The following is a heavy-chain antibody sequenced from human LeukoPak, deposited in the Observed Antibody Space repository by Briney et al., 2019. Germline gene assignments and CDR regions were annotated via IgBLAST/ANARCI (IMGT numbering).Heavy chain of an antibody. D-gene: IGHD6-13*01. CDR3: TSPSGGSWSLAYYYYYMDV. J-gene: IGHJ6*03. CDR2: ISSSSNYI. V-gene: IGHV3-21*01. CDR1: GFTFNTYT. Sequence: PGGSLRLPCAVSGFTFNTYTMNWVRQAPGKGLEWVSSISSSSNYIYYADSVKGRFTISRDNAKNSLYLQMNSLRAEDTAVYYCTSPSGGSWSLAYYYYYMDVWGKGTTVTVSS.